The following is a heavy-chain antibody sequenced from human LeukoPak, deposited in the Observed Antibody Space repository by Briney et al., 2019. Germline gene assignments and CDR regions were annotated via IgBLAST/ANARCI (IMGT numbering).Heavy chain of an antibody. J-gene: IGHJ5*02. D-gene: IGHD1-1*01. Sequence: KPGRSLRLSCVASGFNLNSYMLNWVRQAPGKGLEWVSSISSTGSYIYYADSVKGRFTISRDNPGNVVYLQMDSLRAEDTAVYYCTRVAQSGPTGWFDPWGQGTLVTVSS. CDR2: ISSTGSYI. CDR1: GFNLNSYM. CDR3: TRVAQSGPTGWFDP. V-gene: IGHV3-21*01.